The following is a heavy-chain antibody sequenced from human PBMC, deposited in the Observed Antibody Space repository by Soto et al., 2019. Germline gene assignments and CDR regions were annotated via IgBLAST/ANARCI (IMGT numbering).Heavy chain of an antibody. CDR1: GGSFSGYY. CDR2: INHSGST. CDR3: ARGVSRITIFGVVSGNWFDP. J-gene: IGHJ5*02. V-gene: IGHV4-34*01. Sequence: SETLSLTCAVYGGSFSGYYLSWIRQPPGKGLEWIGEINHSGSTNYNPSLKSRVTISVDTSKNQFSLKLSSVTAADTAVYYCARGVSRITIFGVVSGNWFDPWGQGTLVTVSS. D-gene: IGHD3-3*01.